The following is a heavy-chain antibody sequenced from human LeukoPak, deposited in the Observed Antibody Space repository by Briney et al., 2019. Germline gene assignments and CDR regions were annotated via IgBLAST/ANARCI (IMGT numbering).Heavy chain of an antibody. CDR3: ASKQGFDP. CDR2: ITSSGGST. Sequence: GGSLRLSCAASGFTFSSYAMSWVRQAPGKGLEWVSGITSSGGSTYYADSVKGRFTISRDNSKNTPYLQMNSLRAEDTAVYYCASKQGFDPWGQGTLVTVSS. V-gene: IGHV3-23*01. D-gene: IGHD1/OR15-1a*01. J-gene: IGHJ5*02. CDR1: GFTFSSYA.